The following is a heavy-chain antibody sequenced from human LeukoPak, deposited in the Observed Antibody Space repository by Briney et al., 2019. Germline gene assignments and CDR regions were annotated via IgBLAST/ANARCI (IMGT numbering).Heavy chain of an antibody. V-gene: IGHV3-33*01. CDR3: ARDLFFPLDDIVVVPAADDAFDI. J-gene: IGHJ3*02. CDR1: GFTLSIYG. Sequence: GGSLRLSCAASGFTLSIYGMHWGPDAPRAGGGGGAVIWYDRSDKNYTESVKGRFTISRDNSQNTLYLHMSTLRARDTAVYYCARDLFFPLDDIVVVPAADDAFDIWGQGTMVTVSS. CDR2: IWYDRSDK. D-gene: IGHD2-2*01.